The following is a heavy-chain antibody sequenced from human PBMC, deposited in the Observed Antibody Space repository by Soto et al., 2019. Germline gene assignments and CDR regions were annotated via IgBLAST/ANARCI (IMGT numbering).Heavy chain of an antibody. Sequence: ASVKVSCKASGYTFTSYDINWVRQAPGQGLEWMGWVSTYTGNTNYAQKFQGRVTMTADTSTTTAYVELRSLRSDDTAVYYCARGGSSTSSACDYWGQGTLVTVSS. CDR3: ARGGSSTSSACDY. D-gene: IGHD2-2*01. CDR1: GYTFTSYD. V-gene: IGHV1-18*01. J-gene: IGHJ4*02. CDR2: VSTYTGNT.